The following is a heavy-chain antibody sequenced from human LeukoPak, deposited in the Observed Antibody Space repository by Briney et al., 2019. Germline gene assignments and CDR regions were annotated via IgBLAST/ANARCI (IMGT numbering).Heavy chain of an antibody. D-gene: IGHD6-6*01. CDR3: ARDRVAARTPMDV. J-gene: IGHJ6*03. CDR2: ISWNSGTI. V-gene: IGHV3-9*01. Sequence: GGSLRLSCAASGFTFDEYAMHWVRQAAGKGLEWVSGISWNSGTIDYADSVKGRFTISRDNAKNSLYLQMNSLRAEDTAVYYCARDRVAARTPMDVWGKGTTVTVSS. CDR1: GFTFDEYA.